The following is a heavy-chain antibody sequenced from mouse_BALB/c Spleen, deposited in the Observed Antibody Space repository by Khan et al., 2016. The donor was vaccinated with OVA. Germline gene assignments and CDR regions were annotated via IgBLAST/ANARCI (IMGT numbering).Heavy chain of an antibody. V-gene: IGHV3-2*02. CDR3: ARTARIKY. CDR2: ISYNGST. CDR1: GYSITSGYG. J-gene: IGHJ2*01. D-gene: IGHD1-2*01. Sequence: EVQLQESGPGLVKPSQSLSLTCTVTGYSITSGYGWNWIRQFPGNQLEWMGYISYNGSTNYNPSLQSRISITRDTSKNQYFPQLKSVTTEDTATYYCARTARIKYWGQGTTLTVSS.